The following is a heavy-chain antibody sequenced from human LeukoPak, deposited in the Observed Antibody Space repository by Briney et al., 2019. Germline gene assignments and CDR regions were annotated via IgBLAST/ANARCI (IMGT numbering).Heavy chain of an antibody. V-gene: IGHV4-39*01. CDR2: IYYSGST. CDR3: ARQPYEPIAVDPDYFDY. CDR1: GGSISSSSYY. D-gene: IGHD6-19*01. J-gene: IGHJ4*02. Sequence: SETLSLTCTVSGGSISSSSYYWGWIRQPPGKGLEWIGSIYYSGSTYYNPSLKSRVTISVDTSKNQFSLKLSSVTAADTAVYYCARQPYEPIAVDPDYFDYWGQGTLVTVSS.